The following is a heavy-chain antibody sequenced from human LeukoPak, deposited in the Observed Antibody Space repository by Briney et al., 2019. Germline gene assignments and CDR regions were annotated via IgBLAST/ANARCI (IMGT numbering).Heavy chain of an antibody. CDR2: ISYDGSNK. Sequence: GGSLRLSCAASGFSFSSYAMHWVRQAPGKGLEWVALISYDGSNKYYADSVKGRFTISRDNSENTLYLQMNSLRAEDTAVYYCARERLRGSFDYWGRGTLVTVSS. CDR1: GFSFSSYA. CDR3: ARERLRGSFDY. J-gene: IGHJ4*02. V-gene: IGHV3-30*04. D-gene: IGHD1-26*01.